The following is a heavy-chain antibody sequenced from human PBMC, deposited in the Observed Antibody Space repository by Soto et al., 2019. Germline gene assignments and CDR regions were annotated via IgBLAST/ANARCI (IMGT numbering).Heavy chain of an antibody. Sequence: PVGSLRLSCSASGFTFNKYGMHWVRQAPGTGLEYVSGISDTGGSAFHADSVKGRSTISRDNSKGTLFLQMSSLRAEDTAVYYCVKGSRGEYYYYNGVDVWGQGTTVTVSS. J-gene: IGHJ6*02. V-gene: IGHV3-64D*06. CDR2: ISDTGGSA. D-gene: IGHD3-22*01. CDR3: VKGSRGEYYYYNGVDV. CDR1: GFTFNKYG.